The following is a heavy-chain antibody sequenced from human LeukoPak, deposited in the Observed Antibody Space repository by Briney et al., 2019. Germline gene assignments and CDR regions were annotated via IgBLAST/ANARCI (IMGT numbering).Heavy chain of an antibody. J-gene: IGHJ3*02. Sequence: SETLSLTCTVSGGSISSYDWSWIRQPAGKGLEWIGRIYTRGSTNYNPSLKSRVSMSVDTSKKQFSLKLSSVTAADTAVYYCARDNLPAGINDAFDIWGQGTMVTVSS. CDR2: IYTRGST. V-gene: IGHV4-4*07. CDR3: ARDNLPAGINDAFDI. CDR1: GGSISSYD. D-gene: IGHD6-13*01.